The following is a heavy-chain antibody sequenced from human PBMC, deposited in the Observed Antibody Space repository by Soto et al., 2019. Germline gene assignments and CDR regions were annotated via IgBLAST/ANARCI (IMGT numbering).Heavy chain of an antibody. CDR3: ARTPIMTTVATTYYYGMDV. Sequence: ESLKISCKGSGYSFTSYWISWVRQMPGKGLEWMGRIDPSDSYTNYSPSFQGHVTISADKSISTAYLQWSSLKASDTAMYYCARTPIMTTVATTYYYGMDVWGQGTTVTVSS. J-gene: IGHJ6*02. CDR2: IDPSDSYT. V-gene: IGHV5-10-1*01. D-gene: IGHD4-17*01. CDR1: GYSFTSYW.